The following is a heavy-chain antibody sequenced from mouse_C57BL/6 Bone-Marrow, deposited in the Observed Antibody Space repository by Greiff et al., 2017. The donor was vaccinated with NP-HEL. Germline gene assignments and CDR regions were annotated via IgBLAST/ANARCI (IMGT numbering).Heavy chain of an antibody. V-gene: IGHV3-6*01. Sequence: DVQLQESGPGLVKPSQSLSLTCSVTGYSITSGYYWNWIRQFPGNKLEWMGYISYDGSNNYNPSLKNRISITRDTSKNQFFLKLNSVTTEDTATYYCARDPPKWGFAYWGQGTLVTVSA. J-gene: IGHJ3*01. CDR2: ISYDGSN. D-gene: IGHD1-3*01. CDR3: ARDPPKWGFAY. CDR1: GYSITSGYY.